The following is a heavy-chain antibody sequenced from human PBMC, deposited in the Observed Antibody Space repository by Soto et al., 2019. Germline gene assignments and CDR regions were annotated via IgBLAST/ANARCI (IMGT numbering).Heavy chain of an antibody. Sequence: PGGSLRLSCAASGFTFSSYGMHWVRQAPGKGLEWVAVIPYDGSNKYYADSVKGRFTISRDNSKNTLYLQMNSLRAEDTAVYYCAKSRIAVAGIYYYYYGMDVWGQGTTVTVSS. V-gene: IGHV3-30*18. CDR2: IPYDGSNK. J-gene: IGHJ6*02. D-gene: IGHD6-19*01. CDR3: AKSRIAVAGIYYYYYGMDV. CDR1: GFTFSSYG.